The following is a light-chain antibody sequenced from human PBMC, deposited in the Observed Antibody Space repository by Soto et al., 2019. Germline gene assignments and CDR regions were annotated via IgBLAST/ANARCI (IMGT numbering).Light chain of an antibody. CDR2: GAS. CDR1: QSVRSN. J-gene: IGKJ1*01. CDR3: QQYGSSPRT. V-gene: IGKV3-20*01. Sequence: EIVMTQSPATLSASPGERATLSCRASQSVRSNLAWYQQKPGQAPRLLIYGASSRATGIPDRFSGSGSGTDFTLTISRLEPEDFAVYYCQQYGSSPRTFGQGTKVDI.